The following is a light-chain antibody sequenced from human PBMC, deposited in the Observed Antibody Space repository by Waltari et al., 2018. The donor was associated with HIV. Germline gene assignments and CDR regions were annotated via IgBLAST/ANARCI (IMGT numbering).Light chain of an antibody. Sequence: QSVLTQPPSVSAAPGQGVVISCSGGSSNIGSNTANWYHHLPGTAPKLLLYSTDKRPSGVPDRFSGSKSGTSASLAITGLQSEDEGVYYCASWDDSLNGVIFGGGTK. CDR2: STD. CDR1: SSNIGSNT. J-gene: IGLJ2*01. CDR3: ASWDDSLNGVI. V-gene: IGLV1-44*01.